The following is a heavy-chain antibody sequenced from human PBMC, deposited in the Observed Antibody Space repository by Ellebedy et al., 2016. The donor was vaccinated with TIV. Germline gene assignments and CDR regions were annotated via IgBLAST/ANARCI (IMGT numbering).Heavy chain of an antibody. CDR3: ASPYCGIRKCPNPHSNFGL. V-gene: IGHV3-7*01. CDR1: GFIFSSYW. Sequence: GGSLRLSXAASGFIFSSYWMSWVRQAPGKGLEWVANIKQDGSEKYYVDSVKGRFTISRDNAKNSLYLQMNNLRVEDTAVYYCASPYCGIRKCPNPHSNFGLWGRGTLVTVSS. D-gene: IGHD2-21*01. CDR2: IKQDGSEK. J-gene: IGHJ2*01.